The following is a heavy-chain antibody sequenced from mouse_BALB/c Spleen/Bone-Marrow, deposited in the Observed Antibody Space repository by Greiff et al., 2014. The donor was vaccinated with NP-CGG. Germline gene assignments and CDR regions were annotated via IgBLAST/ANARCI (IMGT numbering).Heavy chain of an antibody. J-gene: IGHJ4*01. CDR2: IDPANGNT. CDR1: GFNIKDTY. V-gene: IGHV14-3*02. D-gene: IGHD1-1*01. CDR3: ARYRYYGSSYAMDY. Sequence: EVQLQQSGAELVKLGASVKLSCTASGFNIKDTYVHWVMQRPEQGLEWIGRIDPANGNTKYDPKFQGKATITADTSSNTAYLQLSSLTSEDTAVYYCARYRYYGSSYAMDYWGQGTSVTVSS.